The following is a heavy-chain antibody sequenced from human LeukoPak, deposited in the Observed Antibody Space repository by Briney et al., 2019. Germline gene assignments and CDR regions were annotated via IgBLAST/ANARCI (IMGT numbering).Heavy chain of an antibody. CDR3: ARDLVNYASPFDY. D-gene: IGHD2-2*01. CDR2: ISSSGSPI. J-gene: IGHJ4*02. CDR1: GFTLSDYF. Sequence: PGGSLILSCAASGFTLSDYFMSWIRQAPGKGLEWVSYISSSGSPIYYADSVKGRFTISRDNAKNSLYLQMYGLRAEDTAVYYCARDLVNYASPFDYWGQGTLVTVSS. V-gene: IGHV3-11*01.